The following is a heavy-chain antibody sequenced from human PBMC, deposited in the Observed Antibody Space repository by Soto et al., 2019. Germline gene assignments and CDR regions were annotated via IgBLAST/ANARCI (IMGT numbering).Heavy chain of an antibody. CDR3: ASQWYYYYMDV. CDR2: INHSGST. CDR1: SGSFTGYY. D-gene: IGHD6-19*01. Sequence: SETLSLTCAVYSGSFTGYYWSWIRQPPGKGLEWIGEINHSGSTNYNPSLKSRVTISVDTSKNQFSLKLSSVTAADTAVYYCASQWYYYYMDVWGKGTTVT. J-gene: IGHJ6*03. V-gene: IGHV4-34*01.